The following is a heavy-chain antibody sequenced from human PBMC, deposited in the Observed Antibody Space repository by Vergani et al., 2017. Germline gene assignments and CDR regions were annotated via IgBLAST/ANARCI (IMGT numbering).Heavy chain of an antibody. V-gene: IGHV3-33*08. D-gene: IGHD6-19*01. CDR1: GFTFSSYW. Sequence: VQLVESGGGLVQPGGSLRLSCAASGFTFSSYWMHWVRQAPGKGLVWVAVIWYDGSNKYYADSVKGRFTISRDNSKNTLYLQMNSLRAEDTAVYYCARDVGLAVAGTPNFDYWGQGTLVTVSS. CDR3: ARDVGLAVAGTPNFDY. J-gene: IGHJ4*02. CDR2: IWYDGSNK.